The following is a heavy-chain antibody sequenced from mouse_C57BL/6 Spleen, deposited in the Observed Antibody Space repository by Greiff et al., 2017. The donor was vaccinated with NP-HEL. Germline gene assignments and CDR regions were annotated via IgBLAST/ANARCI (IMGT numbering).Heavy chain of an antibody. CDR1: GYTFTSYW. Sequence: QVQLQQPGAELVMPGASVKLSCKASGYTFTSYWMHWVKQRPGQGLEWIGEIDPSDSYTNYNQKFKGKSTLTVDKSSSTAYMQLSSLTSEDSAVYYCARELRSYFDYWGQGTTLTVSS. CDR3: ARELRSYFDY. CDR2: IDPSDSYT. V-gene: IGHV1-69*01. J-gene: IGHJ2*01. D-gene: IGHD1-1*01.